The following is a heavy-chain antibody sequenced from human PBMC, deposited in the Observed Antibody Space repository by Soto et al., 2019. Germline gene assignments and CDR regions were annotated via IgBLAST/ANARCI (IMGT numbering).Heavy chain of an antibody. CDR3: ARHKDTSTWYLLPDY. CDR1: GGSISSSSYY. J-gene: IGHJ4*02. CDR2: IYYSGST. Sequence: QLQLQESGPGLVKPSETLSLTCTVSGGSISSSSYYWGWIRQPPGKGLEWIGRIYYSGSTYYNPSLKSRVTISVDTSRNQFALKLSSVTAADTAVYYWARHKDTSTWYLLPDYWGQGTLVTVSS. D-gene: IGHD6-13*01. V-gene: IGHV4-39*01.